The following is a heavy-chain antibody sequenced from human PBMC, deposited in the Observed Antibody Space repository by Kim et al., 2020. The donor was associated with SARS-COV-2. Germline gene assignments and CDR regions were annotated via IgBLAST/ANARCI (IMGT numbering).Heavy chain of an antibody. J-gene: IGHJ4*02. Sequence: PSLKSRVTISVDTSKNQFSLKLSSVTAADTAVYYCATRDGYSGYDYLDYWGQGTLVTVSS. V-gene: IGHV4-30-2*04. CDR3: ATRDGYSGYDYLDY. D-gene: IGHD5-12*01.